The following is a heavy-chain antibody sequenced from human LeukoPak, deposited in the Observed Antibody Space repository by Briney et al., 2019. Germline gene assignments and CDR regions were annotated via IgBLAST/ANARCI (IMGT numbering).Heavy chain of an antibody. J-gene: IGHJ6*04. V-gene: IGHV4-31*03. CDR2: IYYSGGT. CDR3: AREPPTGYKSPGEYYYGMDV. CDR1: GGSICSGGYY. Sequence: SETLSLTCTVYGGSICSGGYYWSWIRQHPGKGLEWIGYIYYSGGTYYNPSLKSRVTISVDTSKNQFSLKLSSVTAADTAVYYCAREPPTGYKSPGEYYYGMDVWGKGTTVTVSS. D-gene: IGHD3-9*01.